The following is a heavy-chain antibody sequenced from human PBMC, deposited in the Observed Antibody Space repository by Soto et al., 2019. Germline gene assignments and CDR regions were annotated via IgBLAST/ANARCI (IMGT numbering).Heavy chain of an antibody. D-gene: IGHD2-15*01. CDR2: ISSSGRTI. CDR3: ATDGGGSGSYYYYGMGV. Sequence: GGSLRLSCAASGFTYSSYEINWVRKAPGKVLEWVSDISSSGRTIYCADAFKGRVSVSRDNAKSSVYLQMNSLRAEDTAVYYCATDGGGSGSYYYYGMGVWRQGTTITVSS. J-gene: IGHJ6*02. V-gene: IGHV3-48*03. CDR1: GFTYSSYE.